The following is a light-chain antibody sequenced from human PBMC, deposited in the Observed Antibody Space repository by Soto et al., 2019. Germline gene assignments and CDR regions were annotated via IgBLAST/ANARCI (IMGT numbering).Light chain of an antibody. J-gene: IGLJ2*01. CDR1: SSDIGAYNF. CDR3: TSWTTSTTMI. Sequence: QSALTQPASASGSPGQSITISCTGTSSDIGAYNFVSWYQQHPGKAPKLMLYDVNIRPSGVSNRFSGSKSGNTASLTISGLQAEDEADYYCTSWTTSTTMISGGGTKLTVL. V-gene: IGLV2-14*03. CDR2: DVN.